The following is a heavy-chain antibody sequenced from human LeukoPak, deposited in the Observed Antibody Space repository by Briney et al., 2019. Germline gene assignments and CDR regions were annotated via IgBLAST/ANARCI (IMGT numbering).Heavy chain of an antibody. D-gene: IGHD2-2*01. CDR1: GGSISSGDYY. Sequence: PSQTLSLTCTVSGGSISSGDYYWSWIRQPPGKGLEWVGYIYYSGSTYYNPSLKSRVTISVDTSKNQFSLKLSSVTAADTAVYYCARGHDCSSTSCYYYYYYYMDVWGKGTTVTVSS. CDR3: ARGHDCSSTSCYYYYYYYMDV. V-gene: IGHV4-30-4*08. J-gene: IGHJ6*03. CDR2: IYYSGST.